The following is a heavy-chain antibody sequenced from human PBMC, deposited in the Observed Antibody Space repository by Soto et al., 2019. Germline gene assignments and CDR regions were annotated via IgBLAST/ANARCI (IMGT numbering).Heavy chain of an antibody. CDR2: ISAYSGNT. V-gene: IGHV1-18*04. CDR1: GYTFTSYG. D-gene: IGHD3-10*01. J-gene: IGHJ4*02. Sequence: SVKVSCKASGYTFTSYGISWVRQAPGQGLEWMGWISAYSGNTNYAQKLQGRVAMTTDTSTSTAYMELRSLRSDDTAVYYCARYYYGSGSYYYFDYWRQGTLVTVSS. CDR3: ARYYYGSGSYYYFDY.